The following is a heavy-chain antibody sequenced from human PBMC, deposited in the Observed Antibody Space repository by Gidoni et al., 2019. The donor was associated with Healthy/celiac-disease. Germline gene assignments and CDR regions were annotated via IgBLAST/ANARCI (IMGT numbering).Heavy chain of an antibody. J-gene: IGHJ2*01. V-gene: IGHV3-21*01. Sequence: EVQLVESAGGLVKPGGSMTPSCATGGFTCGSASMNWVRQAPGKGLEWVSSIRSSSSYIYYADSVKGRFTISRDNANNSLYLQMNSLRAEDTAVYYCARDRGIAAAGKYWYFDLWGRGTLVTVSS. CDR3: ARDRGIAAAGKYWYFDL. CDR2: IRSSSSYI. CDR1: GFTCGSAS. D-gene: IGHD6-13*01.